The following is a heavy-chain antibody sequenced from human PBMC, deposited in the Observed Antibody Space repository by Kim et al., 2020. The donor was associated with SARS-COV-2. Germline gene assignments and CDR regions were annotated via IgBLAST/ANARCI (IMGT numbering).Heavy chain of an antibody. V-gene: IGHV3-9*01. J-gene: IGHJ4*02. CDR1: GFTFDDYA. D-gene: IGHD6-13*01. Sequence: GGSLRLSCAASGFTFDDYAMHWVRQAPGKGLEWVSGISWNSGSIGYADSVKGRFTISRDNAKNSLYLQMNSLRAEDTALYYCAKDTLPAVYISSGIDYWGQGTLVTVSS. CDR3: AKDTLPAVYISSGIDY. CDR2: ISWNSGSI.